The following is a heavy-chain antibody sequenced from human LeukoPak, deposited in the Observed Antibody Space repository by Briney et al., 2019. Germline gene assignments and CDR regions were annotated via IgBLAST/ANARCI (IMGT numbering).Heavy chain of an antibody. CDR3: ARSDSSGWPASPNYYYYGMDV. J-gene: IGHJ6*02. CDR2: ISAYNGNT. V-gene: IGHV1-18*01. Sequence: ASVKVSCKASGYTFTSYGISWVRQAPGQGLEWMGWISAYNGNTNYAQKLQGRVTMTTDTSTSTAYMELRSLRSDDTAVYYCARSDSSGWPASPNYYYYGMDVWGQGTTVTVSS. CDR1: GYTFTSYG. D-gene: IGHD6-19*01.